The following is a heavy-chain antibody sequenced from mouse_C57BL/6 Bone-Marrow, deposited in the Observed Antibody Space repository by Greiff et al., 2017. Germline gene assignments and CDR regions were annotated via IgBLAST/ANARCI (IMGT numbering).Heavy chain of an antibody. D-gene: IGHD1-1*01. Sequence: VQLQQSGAELARPGASVKMSCKASGYTFTSYGISWVKQRTGQGLEWIGEIYPSSGNTYYNEKFKGKATLTADKSSSTAYMELRSLTAEESAVYCCARLKYYVSSRYAMYYWGQGTSVTVSS. CDR3: ARLKYYVSSRYAMYY. J-gene: IGHJ4*01. CDR1: GYTFTSYG. V-gene: IGHV1-81*01. CDR2: IYPSSGNT.